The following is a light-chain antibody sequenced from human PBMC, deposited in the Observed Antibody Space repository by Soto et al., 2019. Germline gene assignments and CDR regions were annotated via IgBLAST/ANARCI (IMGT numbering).Light chain of an antibody. Sequence: QSALTQPPSASGSPGQSVTISCTGTSSDVGGYDYVSWYQQHPGKAPKLIIYELNKRHSGVPDRFSGSKSGNTASLTVSGLQAEDEADYYCSSYVGTNGGYLFGTGTKLTVL. CDR3: SSYVGTNGGYL. CDR1: SSDVGGYDY. V-gene: IGLV2-8*01. J-gene: IGLJ1*01. CDR2: ELN.